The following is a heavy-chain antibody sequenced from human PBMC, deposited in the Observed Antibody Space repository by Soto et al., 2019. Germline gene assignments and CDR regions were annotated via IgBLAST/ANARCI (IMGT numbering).Heavy chain of an antibody. J-gene: IGHJ4*02. V-gene: IGHV3-23*01. CDR3: AKDLMPARPYSFDY. D-gene: IGHD6-6*01. CDR1: GFTFSSYA. CDR2: ISGSGGTT. Sequence: EVQLLESGGDLVQPGGSLRLSCAASGFTFSSYAMSWVRQAPGKGLEWVSGISGSGGTTYYADSVKGRFTISRDNSKNTLYLQMNSLRADDTAVYYCAKDLMPARPYSFDYWGQGTLVTVSS.